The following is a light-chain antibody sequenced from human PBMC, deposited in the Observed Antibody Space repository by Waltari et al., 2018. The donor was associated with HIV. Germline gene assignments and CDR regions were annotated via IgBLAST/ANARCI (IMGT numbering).Light chain of an antibody. V-gene: IGLV3-19*01. CDR1: SLRNYY. CDR3: NSRDSSGNFV. Sequence: SSELTQDPAVSVALGQTVRITCQGDSLRNYYASWYQQKPGQAPVLVIYGKNNRPSGIPDRVAGSSSGNTASLTFAGAQAEDEADYYCNSRDSSGNFVFGGGTKLTVL. CDR2: GKN. J-gene: IGLJ2*01.